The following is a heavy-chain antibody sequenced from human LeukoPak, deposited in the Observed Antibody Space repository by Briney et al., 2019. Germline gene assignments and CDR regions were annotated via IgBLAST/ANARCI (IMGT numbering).Heavy chain of an antibody. CDR3: ARVLLAGTTDY. CDR2: MYYRGTI. D-gene: IGHD1-1*01. Sequence: SETLSLTCSVSGGSISSNYWSWIRQAPGKRLEWIGYMYYRGTIRYSPSLKSRVTMAVDPSKNLFSLKLTSVTAADTAVYYCARVLLAGTTDYWGQGTLVTVSS. J-gene: IGHJ4*02. CDR1: GGSISSNY. V-gene: IGHV4-59*01.